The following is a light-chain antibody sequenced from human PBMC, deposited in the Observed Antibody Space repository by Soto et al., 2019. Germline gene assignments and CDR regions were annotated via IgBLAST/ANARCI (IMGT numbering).Light chain of an antibody. CDR2: ESS. CDR3: LPYDSYPWT. V-gene: IGKV1-5*01. CDR1: QSIRNW. Sequence: DIQMTQSPSILSASVGDRVTITCRASQSIRNWLAWYQQKPGKVPKVLIYESSTLQSGAPSRFSGSGSGTEFTLTIDSLQPDDFGTYYCLPYDSYPWTFGPGTKVEV. J-gene: IGKJ1*01.